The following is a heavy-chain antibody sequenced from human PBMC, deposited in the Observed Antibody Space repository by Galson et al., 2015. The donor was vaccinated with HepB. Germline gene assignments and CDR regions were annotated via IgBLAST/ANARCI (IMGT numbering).Heavy chain of an antibody. Sequence: SLRLSCAASGFTFSNAWMSWVRQAPGKGLEWVGRIKSKTDGGTTDYAAPVKGRFTISRDDSKNTLYLQMNSLKTEDTAVYYCTTELLRYFDWLWDAFDIWGQGTMVTVSS. CDR3: TTELLRYFDWLWDAFDI. CDR1: GFTFSNAW. CDR2: IKSKTDGGTT. D-gene: IGHD3-9*01. V-gene: IGHV3-15*01. J-gene: IGHJ3*02.